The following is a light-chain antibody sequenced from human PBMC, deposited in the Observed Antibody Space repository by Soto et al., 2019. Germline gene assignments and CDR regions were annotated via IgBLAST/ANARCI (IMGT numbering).Light chain of an antibody. V-gene: IGLV2-14*01. CDR3: SSYTSSSTLV. CDR2: EVS. CDR1: SSDVGGYNY. Sequence: QSALTQHASVSGSPGQSITRACTGTSSDVGGYNYVSWYQQHPGKAPKLMIYEVSNRPSGVSNRFSGSKSGNTASLTISGLQAEDEADYYCSSYTSSSTLVFGTGTKITVL. J-gene: IGLJ1*01.